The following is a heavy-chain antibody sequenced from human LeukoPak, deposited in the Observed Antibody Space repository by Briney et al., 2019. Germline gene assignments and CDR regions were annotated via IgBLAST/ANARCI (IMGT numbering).Heavy chain of an antibody. CDR2: INPNSGGT. CDR3: ARADRFHGSPYLIGP. V-gene: IGHV1-2*02. D-gene: IGHD1-26*01. Sequence: EASVKVSWKPSGYSFTDYYMHWVRQAPGQGLEWMGWINPNSGGTSSAQKFQGRVTMTRDTSITTVYMEVRWLTSDDTAIYYCARADRFHGSPYLIGPWGQGTLVTVSS. J-gene: IGHJ5*02. CDR1: GYSFTDYY.